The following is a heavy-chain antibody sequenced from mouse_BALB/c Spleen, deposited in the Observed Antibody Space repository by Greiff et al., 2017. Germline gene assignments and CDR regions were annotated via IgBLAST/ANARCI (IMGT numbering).Heavy chain of an antibody. CDR1: GYTFTDYN. D-gene: IGHD3-2*01. J-gene: IGHJ4*01. Sequence: EVKLQESGPELVKPGASVKIPCKASGYTFTDYNMDWVKQSHGKSLEWIGDINPNNGGTIYNQKFKGKATLTVDKSSSTAYMELRSLTSEDTAVYYCARSREDSSGYYAMDYWGQGTSVTVSS. CDR3: ARSREDSSGYYAMDY. V-gene: IGHV1-18*01. CDR2: INPNNGGT.